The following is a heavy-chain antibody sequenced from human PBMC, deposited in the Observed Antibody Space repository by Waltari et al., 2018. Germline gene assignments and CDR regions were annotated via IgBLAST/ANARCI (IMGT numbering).Heavy chain of an antibody. J-gene: IGHJ4*02. CDR3: ARHGGDRWLYNSRTPTHIDY. CDR2: IYYGVST. Sequence: HLQESGPGLVKPSETLSLTSAVSGGSISSTSYYWGWIRHPPGTGREWIGNIYYGVSTYYNPSLKSRVTMSAETSKNQFSLKLSSVTAADTAVYYCARHGGDRWLYNSRTPTHIDYWGQGILVTVSS. CDR1: GGSISSTSYY. V-gene: IGHV4-39*01. D-gene: IGHD3-22*01.